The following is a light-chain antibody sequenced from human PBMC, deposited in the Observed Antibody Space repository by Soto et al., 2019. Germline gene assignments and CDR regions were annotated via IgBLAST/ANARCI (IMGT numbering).Light chain of an antibody. CDR1: QSVDSNF. Sequence: EIVLTQSPGTLSLSPGERATLSCRANQSVDSNFLAWNQQKPGQAPRLLIYATSTRATGIPDRFSGSGSGTDFTLTISRLEPEDFAVYYCQQYGSSPTFGQGKRLESK. J-gene: IGKJ5*01. CDR3: QQYGSSPT. CDR2: ATS. V-gene: IGKV3-20*01.